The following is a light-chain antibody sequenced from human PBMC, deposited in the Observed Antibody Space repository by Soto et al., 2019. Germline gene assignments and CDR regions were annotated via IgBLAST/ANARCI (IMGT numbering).Light chain of an antibody. CDR1: SSDVGGYNY. CDR2: EVS. Sequence: QSALTQPASVSGSPGQSSTISCTGTSSDVGGYNYVSWYQQHPGKAPKLMIYEVSNRPSGVSNRFSGSKSGNTASLTISGLQAEDEADYYCSSYTSSFVVFGGGTQLTVL. J-gene: IGLJ2*01. CDR3: SSYTSSFVV. V-gene: IGLV2-14*01.